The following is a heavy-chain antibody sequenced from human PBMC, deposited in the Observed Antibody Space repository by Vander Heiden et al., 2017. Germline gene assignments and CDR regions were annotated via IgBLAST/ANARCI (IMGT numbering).Heavy chain of an antibody. Sequence: QVPLLQSGAVVMKPRASVKVSCKVSGYTLTELSMHWVRQAPGKGLEWMGGFDPEDGETIYAQKFQGRVTMTEDTSTDTAYMGLSSLRSEDTAVYYCATGLSSGYPFDYWGQGTLVTVSS. D-gene: IGHD3-22*01. J-gene: IGHJ4*02. CDR2: FDPEDGET. CDR3: ATGLSSGYPFDY. CDR1: GYTLTELS. V-gene: IGHV1-24*01.